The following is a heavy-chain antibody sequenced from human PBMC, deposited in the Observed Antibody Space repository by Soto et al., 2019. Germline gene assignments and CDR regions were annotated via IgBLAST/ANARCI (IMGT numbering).Heavy chain of an antibody. CDR1: GFIFSRYW. Sequence: GGSLRLSCAASGFIFSRYWMSWVRQAPGKGLEWVANIKDDGRQKYYVDSVKGRFTISRDNAKNSLYLQMNSLRAEDTAVYYCARDFSSGWYPWGQGTLVTVSS. CDR3: ARDFSSGWYP. J-gene: IGHJ5*02. V-gene: IGHV3-7*01. CDR2: IKDDGRQK. D-gene: IGHD6-19*01.